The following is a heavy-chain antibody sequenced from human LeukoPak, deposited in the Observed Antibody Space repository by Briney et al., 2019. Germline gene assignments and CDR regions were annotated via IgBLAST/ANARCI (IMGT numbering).Heavy chain of an antibody. V-gene: IGHV3-23*01. Sequence: GGSLRLSCAASGLTFSSYAMSWVRQAPGKGLEGVSAISGSGGSTYYADSVKGRFTISRDNSKNTLYLQMNSLRAEDTDVYYCANANYDSSGYYYAYYFDYWGQRTLVTVSS. J-gene: IGHJ4*02. CDR3: ANANYDSSGYYYAYYFDY. D-gene: IGHD3-22*01. CDR1: GLTFSSYA. CDR2: ISGSGGST.